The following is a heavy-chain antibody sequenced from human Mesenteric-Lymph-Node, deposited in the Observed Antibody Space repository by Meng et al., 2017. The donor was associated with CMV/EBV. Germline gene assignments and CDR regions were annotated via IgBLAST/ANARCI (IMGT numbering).Heavy chain of an antibody. CDR2: IFETGST. Sequence: CTVSGGSISSGNCWSWVRQPPGKGLEWIGEIFETGSTNYNPSLKSRFTISLDKSKNQFSLKLSSVTAADTAVYYCAKWRVAVAVVDYWGQGTLVTVSS. V-gene: IGHV4-4*02. D-gene: IGHD6-13*01. CDR3: AKWRVAVAVVDY. J-gene: IGHJ4*02. CDR1: GGSISSGNC.